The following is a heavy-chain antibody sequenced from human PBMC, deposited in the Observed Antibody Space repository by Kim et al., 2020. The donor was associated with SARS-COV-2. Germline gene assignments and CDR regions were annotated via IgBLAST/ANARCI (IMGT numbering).Heavy chain of an antibody. J-gene: IGHJ6*01. CDR1: GFTFSSYG. CDR2: ISYDGSNK. V-gene: IGHV3-30*18. D-gene: IGHD3-10*01. Sequence: GGSLRLSCAASGFTFSSYGVHWVRQAPGKGLEWVAVISYDGSNKYYADSVKGRFTISRDNSKNTLYLQMNSLRAEDTAVYYCAKDPRGRVPWFGELVYGMDVWGQGTTVAVSS. CDR3: AKDPRGRVPWFGELVYGMDV.